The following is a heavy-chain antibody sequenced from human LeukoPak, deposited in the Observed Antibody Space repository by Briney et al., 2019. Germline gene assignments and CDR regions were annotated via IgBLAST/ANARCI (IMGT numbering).Heavy chain of an antibody. J-gene: IGHJ4*02. CDR1: GASISTNYY. CDR3: ARDMNGYNFFDF. CDR2: VFYSGSTF. D-gene: IGHD5-24*01. Sequence: ETLSLTCTVSGASISTNYYWAWIRQPPGKGLEWIGNVFYSGSTFYYNPSLKSRVTISLDSSRNLFSLHLNSMTAADTAVYYCARDMNGYNFFDFWGQGTLVSVSS. V-gene: IGHV4-39*07.